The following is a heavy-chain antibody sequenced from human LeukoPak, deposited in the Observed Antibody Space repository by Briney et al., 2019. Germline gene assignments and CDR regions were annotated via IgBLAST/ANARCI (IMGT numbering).Heavy chain of an antibody. D-gene: IGHD2-8*01. J-gene: IGHJ6*03. Sequence: GGSLRLSCAASGFTFSSYWMSWVRQAPGKGLEWVANIKQDGSEKYYVDSVKGRFTISRDNAKNSLYLQMNSLRAEDTAVYYCARDRPKEHCSNGVCGYYYYMDVWGKGTTVTVSS. CDR1: GFTFSSYW. CDR2: IKQDGSEK. CDR3: ARDRPKEHCSNGVCGYYYYMDV. V-gene: IGHV3-7*01.